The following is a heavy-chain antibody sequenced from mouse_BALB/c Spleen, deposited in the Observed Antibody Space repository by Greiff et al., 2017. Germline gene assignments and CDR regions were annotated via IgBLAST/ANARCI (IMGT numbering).Heavy chain of an antibody. D-gene: IGHD2-10*02. V-gene: IGHV3-2*02. CDR1: GYSITSDYA. J-gene: IGHJ2*01. CDR2: ISYSGST. Sequence: EVQRVESGPGLVKPSQSLSLTCTVTGYSITSDYAWNWIRQFPGNKLEWMGYISYSGSTSYNPSLKSRISITRDTSKNQFFLQLNSVTTEDTATYYCARLPYGNYFYYFDYWGQGTTLTVSS. CDR3: ARLPYGNYFYYFDY.